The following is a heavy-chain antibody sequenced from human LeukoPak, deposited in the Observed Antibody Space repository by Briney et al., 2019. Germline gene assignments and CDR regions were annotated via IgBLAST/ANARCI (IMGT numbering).Heavy chain of an antibody. CDR3: ARRAGAYSHPYDY. CDR2: INAGDFST. D-gene: IGHD4/OR15-4a*01. CDR1: GFTFSNYA. J-gene: IGHJ4*02. V-gene: IGHV3-23*01. Sequence: GGSLRLSCAASGFTFSNYAMNWVRQAPGRRLEWVSAINAGDFSTYYADSVKGRFTISRDNYRNILYLQMNSLRAEDTAVYYCARRAGAYSHPYDYWGQGTLVTVSS.